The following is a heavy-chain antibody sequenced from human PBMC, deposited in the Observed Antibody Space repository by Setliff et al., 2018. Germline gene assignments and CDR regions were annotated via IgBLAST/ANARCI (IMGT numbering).Heavy chain of an antibody. J-gene: IGHJ4*02. CDR3: ARAPGRNIRGDY. CDR1: GESIRSNNW. CDR2: IYQSGTT. D-gene: IGHD3-10*01. Sequence: SETLSLTCTVSGESIRSNNWWNWVRQPPGKGLEWIGDIYQSGTTNYNPSLKSRVTISADTSKNQFSLKLKSVTAADTAVYYGARAPGRNIRGDYWGQGALVTVSS. V-gene: IGHV4-4*02.